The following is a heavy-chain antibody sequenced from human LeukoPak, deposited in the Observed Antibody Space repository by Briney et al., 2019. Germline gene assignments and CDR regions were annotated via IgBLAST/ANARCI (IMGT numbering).Heavy chain of an antibody. Sequence: GGSLRLPCAASGFTFSSYGMHWVRQAPGKGLEWVAVISYDGSNKYYADSVKGRFTISGDNSKNTLDLQMNSLRTEDTAVYYCARRGAVAVAGSNSYYYQMDVWGKGTTVTVSS. V-gene: IGHV3-30*03. D-gene: IGHD6-19*01. CDR2: ISYDGSNK. CDR1: GFTFSSYG. CDR3: ARRGAVAVAGSNSYYYQMDV. J-gene: IGHJ6*03.